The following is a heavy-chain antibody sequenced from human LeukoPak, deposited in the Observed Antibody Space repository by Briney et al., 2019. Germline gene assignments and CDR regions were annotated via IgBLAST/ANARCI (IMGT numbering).Heavy chain of an antibody. CDR2: IYPGGSDT. J-gene: IGHJ4*02. CDR3: ARPGDYDYVWGSSSSDYFDY. V-gene: IGHV5-51*01. Sequence: GASLKISCKGSGFSFTSYWIGWVRQMPGKGLEWMGIIYPGGSDTRYSPSFQGQVTISADKSISTAYLQWSSLKASDTAMYYCARPGDYDYVWGSSSSDYFDYWGQGTLVTVSS. CDR1: GFSFTSYW. D-gene: IGHD3-16*01.